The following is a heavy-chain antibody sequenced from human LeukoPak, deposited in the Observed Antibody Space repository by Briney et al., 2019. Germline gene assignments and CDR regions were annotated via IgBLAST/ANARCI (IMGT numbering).Heavy chain of an antibody. J-gene: IGHJ4*02. V-gene: IGHV3-53*01. CDR2: VYSGGST. CDR3: ARLMEGYFDY. Sequence: PGGSLRLSCAASGFTVSSNYKSWLRQAPGKGLEWVSVVYSGGSTYYADSVKGRFTISRDNSKNTLYLQRNSLRAEDTAVYYCARLMEGYFDYWGQGTLVTVSS. CDR1: GFTVSSNY. D-gene: IGHD3-3*01.